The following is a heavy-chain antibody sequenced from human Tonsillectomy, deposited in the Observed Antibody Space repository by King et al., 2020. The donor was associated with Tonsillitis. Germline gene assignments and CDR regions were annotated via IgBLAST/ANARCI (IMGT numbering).Heavy chain of an antibody. V-gene: IGHV2-70*01. CDR2: IDWDDDK. J-gene: IGHJ6*02. CDR3: AWIRSRSYGGDDYYYYYGMDV. D-gene: IGHD5-12*01. CDR1: GFSLTTSGMC. Sequence: TLQESGPALVKPTQTLTLTCTFSGFSLTTSGMCVSWIRQPPGKAPEWLALIDWDDDKYYSTSLKTRLTISKDTSKNQVVLTMTNMDPVDTATYYCAWIRSRSYGGDDYYYYYGMDVWGQGTTVTVSS.